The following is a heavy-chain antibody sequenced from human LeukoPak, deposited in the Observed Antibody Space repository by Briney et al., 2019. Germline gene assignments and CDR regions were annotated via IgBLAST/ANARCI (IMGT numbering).Heavy chain of an antibody. CDR1: GGSISYYY. V-gene: IGHV4-59*01. CDR2: IYYSGTT. D-gene: IGHD4-17*01. Sequence: SETLSLTCTVSGGSISYYYWSWIRQSPGKGLEWIGYIYYSGTTNYNPSLKSRVTISVGTSKNQFSLQLRSVTAADTAVYYCAREDPQTTVPEGMDVWGQGTTVTVSS. CDR3: AREDPQTTVPEGMDV. J-gene: IGHJ6*02.